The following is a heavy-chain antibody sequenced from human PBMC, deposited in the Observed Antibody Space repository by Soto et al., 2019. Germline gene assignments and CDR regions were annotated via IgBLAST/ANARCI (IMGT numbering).Heavy chain of an antibody. CDR1: GGSISRGGYY. Sequence: SETLSLTCPFSGGSISRGGYYWSWIRQHPGKGLEWIGYIYYSGSTYYNPSLKSRVTISVDTSKNQFSLKLSSVTAADTAVYYCARDRGSPITIFGVVGPWGQGTLVTVSS. V-gene: IGHV4-31*03. J-gene: IGHJ5*02. CDR3: ARDRGSPITIFGVVGP. D-gene: IGHD3-3*01. CDR2: IYYSGST.